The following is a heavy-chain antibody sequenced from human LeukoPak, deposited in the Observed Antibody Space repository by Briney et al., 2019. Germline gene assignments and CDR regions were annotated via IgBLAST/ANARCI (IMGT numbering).Heavy chain of an antibody. V-gene: IGHV2-5*02. Sequence: SGPTLVKPTQPLTLTCTFSGFSLRTSGVGVGWIRQPPGKALEWLALIYWDDDKRYSPSLKSRLTITKDTSKNQVVLTMTNMDPVDTATYYCAHTAGFWSGYPTFDYWGQGTLVTVSS. CDR3: AHTAGFWSGYPTFDY. CDR1: GFSLRTSGVG. D-gene: IGHD3-3*01. J-gene: IGHJ4*02. CDR2: IYWDDDK.